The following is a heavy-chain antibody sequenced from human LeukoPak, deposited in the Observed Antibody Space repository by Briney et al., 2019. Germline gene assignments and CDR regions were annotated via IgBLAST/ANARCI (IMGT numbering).Heavy chain of an antibody. J-gene: IGHJ4*02. CDR3: AKDGGLWVSAHWGDS. CDR2: VSGSGGTT. V-gene: IGHV3-23*01. CDR1: GFTFSDYA. D-gene: IGHD7-27*01. Sequence: GGSLRLSCAVSGFTFSDYAMSWVRQAPGKGLEWVSTVSGSGGTTYYAVSVKGRFTISRDNSKNTLSLQMSSLRAEDTAVYYCAKDGGLWVSAHWGDSWGRGTLVTVSS.